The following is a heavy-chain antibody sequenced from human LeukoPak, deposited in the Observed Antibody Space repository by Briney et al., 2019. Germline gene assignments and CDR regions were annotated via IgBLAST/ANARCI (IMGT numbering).Heavy chain of an antibody. Sequence: KPSETLSLTCTVSGGSISNYYWSWIQQPTGKGLEWIGYIYYSGSTNYNPSLKSRVTISVDMSKNQFSLKLSSVTAADTAVYYCARHWSSSGWLMDYWGQGTLVTVSS. CDR2: IYYSGST. D-gene: IGHD6-19*01. V-gene: IGHV4-59*08. CDR1: GGSISNYY. CDR3: ARHWSSSGWLMDY. J-gene: IGHJ4*02.